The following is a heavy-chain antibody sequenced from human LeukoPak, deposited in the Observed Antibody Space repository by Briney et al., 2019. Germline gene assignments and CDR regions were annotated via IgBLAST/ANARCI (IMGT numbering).Heavy chain of an antibody. J-gene: IGHJ6*02. V-gene: IGHV3-74*01. CDR3: ARDTATGLDV. D-gene: IGHD2-21*02. Sequence: PGGSLRLSCAASGLTFSSYWMHWVRQAPGKGLVWVSRINSDGSSTNQADSVKGRFTISRDNAKKALYLQMNSLRVEDTAVYFCARDTATGLDVWGQGTTVTVSS. CDR1: GLTFSSYW. CDR2: INSDGSST.